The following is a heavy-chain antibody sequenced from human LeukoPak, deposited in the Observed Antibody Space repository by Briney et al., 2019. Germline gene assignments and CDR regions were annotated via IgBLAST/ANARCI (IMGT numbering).Heavy chain of an antibody. CDR3: ARENYGHNFDY. J-gene: IGHJ4*02. V-gene: IGHV4-30-4*07. Sequence: SETLSLTCAVSGDSIYSGGYSWSWIRRPPGKGLEWIGYIYYSGSTYYNPSLKSRVTISVDMSKNQFSLKLSSVTAADTAVYYCARENYGHNFDYWGQGTLVTVSS. CDR2: IYYSGST. D-gene: IGHD4-17*01. CDR1: GDSIYSGGYS.